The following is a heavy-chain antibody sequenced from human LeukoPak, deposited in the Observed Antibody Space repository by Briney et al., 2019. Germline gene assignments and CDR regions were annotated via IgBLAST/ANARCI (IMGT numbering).Heavy chain of an antibody. CDR1: GFPFSTYA. J-gene: IGHJ4*02. Sequence: GGSLGLSCAASGFPFSTYAMTWVRQAPGKGLECVSAITGSGDRAFYADSVRGRFSISRDNFRNTLYLQMNSLRAEDTAVYYCAKRYLGASGSYNLDSWGQGTPVTVSS. D-gene: IGHD1-26*01. CDR3: AKRYLGASGSYNLDS. CDR2: ITGSGDRA. V-gene: IGHV3-23*01.